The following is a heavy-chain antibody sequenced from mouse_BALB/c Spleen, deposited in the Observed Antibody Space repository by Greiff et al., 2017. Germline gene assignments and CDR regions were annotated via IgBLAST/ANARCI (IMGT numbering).Heavy chain of an antibody. CDR2: ISSGGSYT. J-gene: IGHJ1*01. V-gene: IGHV5-6*01. CDR3: ARGSTMITTGYFDV. D-gene: IGHD2-4*01. CDR1: GFTFSSYG. Sequence: DVHLVESGGDLVKPGGSLKLSCAASGFTFSSYGMSWVRQTPDKRLEWVATISSGGSYTYYPDSVKGRFTISRDNAKNTLYLQMSSLKSEDTAMYYCARGSTMITTGYFDVWGAGTTVTVSS.